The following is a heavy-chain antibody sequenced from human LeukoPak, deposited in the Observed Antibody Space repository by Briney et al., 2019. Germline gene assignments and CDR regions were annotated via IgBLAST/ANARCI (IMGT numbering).Heavy chain of an antibody. CDR2: ISSSSSYI. CDR3: ARAYGDSYYFDY. V-gene: IGHV3-21*01. CDR1: GFTFSSYS. D-gene: IGHD4-17*01. Sequence: GGSLRLSCAASGFTFSSYSMNWVRQAPGKGLEWVSSISSSSSYIYYADSVKGRFTISRDNAKNSLYLQMNSLRAEDTAVYYCARAYGDSYYFDYWGQGTLVIVSS. J-gene: IGHJ4*02.